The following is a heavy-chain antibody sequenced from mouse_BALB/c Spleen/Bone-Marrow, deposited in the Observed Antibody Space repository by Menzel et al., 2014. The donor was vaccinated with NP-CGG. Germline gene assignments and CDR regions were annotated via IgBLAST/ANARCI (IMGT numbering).Heavy chain of an antibody. Sequence: VMLVESGPELVRPGVSVKISCKGSSYTFTDYAMHWVKQSRAKSLEWIGVISTYYGNANYNQKFKGKATMTVDKSSSTAYMELARLTSEDSAVYYCTRGGRYDEVAYWGQGTLVTVSA. J-gene: IGHJ3*01. CDR1: SYTFTDYA. V-gene: IGHV1-67*01. D-gene: IGHD2-14*01. CDR2: ISTYYGNA. CDR3: TRGGRYDEVAY.